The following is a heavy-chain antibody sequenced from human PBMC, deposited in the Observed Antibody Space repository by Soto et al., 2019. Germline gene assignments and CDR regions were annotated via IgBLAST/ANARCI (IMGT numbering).Heavy chain of an antibody. CDR3: AKEKISTSCCNWFDP. V-gene: IGHV1-46*01. CDR1: GYTFTSQN. J-gene: IGHJ5*02. Sequence: ASVKVSCKASGYTFTSQNMHWVRQAPGQGLEWMGVINPSIGTTTYAQKFQGRVTMTSDTSTSSVYMEVSSLRSEDTAVYYCAKEKISTSCCNWFDPWGQGTLVTVSS. CDR2: INPSIGTT. D-gene: IGHD2-2*01.